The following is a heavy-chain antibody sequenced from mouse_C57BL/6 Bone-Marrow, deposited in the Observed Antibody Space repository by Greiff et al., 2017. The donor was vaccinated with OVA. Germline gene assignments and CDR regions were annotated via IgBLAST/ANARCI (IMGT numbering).Heavy chain of an antibody. CDR2: IYPGDGDT. D-gene: IGHD1-1*01. CDR1: GYAFSSYW. Sequence: VQLQQSGAELVKPGASVKISCKASGYAFSSYWMNWVKQRPGKGLEWIGQIYPGDGDTNYNGKFKGKATLTADKSSSTAYMRLSSLTSEDSAVYFCARGDYYGTPYAMDYWGQGTSVTVSS. CDR3: ARGDYYGTPYAMDY. J-gene: IGHJ4*01. V-gene: IGHV1-80*01.